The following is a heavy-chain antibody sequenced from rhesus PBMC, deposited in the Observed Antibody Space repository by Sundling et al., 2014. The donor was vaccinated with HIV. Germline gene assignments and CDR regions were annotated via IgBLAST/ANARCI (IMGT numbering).Heavy chain of an antibody. V-gene: IGHV3-67*01. CDR2: ISWDGDTT. D-gene: IGHD3-28*01. CDR3: ARGVLVVITPIYGLDS. J-gene: IGHJ6*01. Sequence: EVQLVESGGGVVQPGGSLRLSCAASGFTFDDYAMHWVRQAPGKGLEWVSGISWDGDTTYYADSVKGRFTISRDNAKNSLYLQMDSLRVEDTALYYCARGVLVVITPIYGLDSWGQGVVVTVSS. CDR1: GFTFDDYA.